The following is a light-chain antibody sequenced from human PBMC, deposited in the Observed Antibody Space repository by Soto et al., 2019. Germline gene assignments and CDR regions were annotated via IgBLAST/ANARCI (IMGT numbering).Light chain of an antibody. CDR3: MQATQPTWT. Sequence: DIVMTQTPLSSRVTLGQPASISCRSSQSLVHRDGNTYLNWLHQRPGQPPRLLLYKISNRFFGVPDRFSGSGAGTHFTLTINRVEAEDVGVYYCMQATQPTWTFGQGTKVEIK. V-gene: IGKV2-24*01. J-gene: IGKJ1*01. CDR2: KIS. CDR1: QSLVHRDGNTY.